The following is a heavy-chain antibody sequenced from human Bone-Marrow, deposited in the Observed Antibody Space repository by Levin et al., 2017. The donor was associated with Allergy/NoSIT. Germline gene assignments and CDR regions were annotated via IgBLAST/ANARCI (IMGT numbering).Heavy chain of an antibody. CDR3: ARTRGAWGTWPYNWFDP. CDR2: INAYSGDR. J-gene: IGHJ5*02. CDR1: GYMFTDYG. V-gene: IGHV1-18*04. D-gene: IGHD3-16*01. Sequence: GGSLRLSCTSSGYMFTDYGVTWVRQAPGQGLEWMAWINAYSGDRNYAQKFKGRVAMTTDAATNTAYMELRSLQYDDTAVYYCARTRGAWGTWPYNWFDPWGQGTLVIVSS.